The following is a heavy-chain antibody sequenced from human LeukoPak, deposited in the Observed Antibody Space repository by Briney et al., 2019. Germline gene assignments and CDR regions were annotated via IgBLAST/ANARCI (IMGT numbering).Heavy chain of an antibody. CDR3: AKVLAVTSYGAKSIFDH. J-gene: IGHJ4*02. V-gene: IGHV3-30*02. CDR2: IWYDGSNK. Sequence: PGGSLRLSCAASGFTFSNYGMHWVRQAPGKGLEWVAFIWYDGSNKYYADSVKGRFTISRDNSENTVYLQMNSLRAEDTAVYYCAKVLAVTSYGAKSIFDHWGQGTLVTVSS. CDR1: GFTFSNYG. D-gene: IGHD4-23*01.